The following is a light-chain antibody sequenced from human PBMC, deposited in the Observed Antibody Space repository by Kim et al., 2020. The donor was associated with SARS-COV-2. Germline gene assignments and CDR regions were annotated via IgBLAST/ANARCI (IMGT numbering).Light chain of an antibody. CDR1: SPNIGRHL. CDR3: ATWDVSLNGWV. J-gene: IGLJ3*02. V-gene: IGLV1-44*01. Sequence: QRVTFSGSCISPNIGRHLVNWYQQLPGTAPKVFIYNANPRPSGLPDRFSGSRSGTSASLAISGLQSEDEADYYCATWDVSLNGWVFGGGTQLTVL. CDR2: NAN.